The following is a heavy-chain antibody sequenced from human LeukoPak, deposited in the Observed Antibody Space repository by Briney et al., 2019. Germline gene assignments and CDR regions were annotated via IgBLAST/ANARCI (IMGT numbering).Heavy chain of an antibody. V-gene: IGHV3-74*01. Sequence: PGGSLRLSCAASGFTFSSFWMHWVRQAPGKGPVWVSRINTDGSIINYADSVKGRFTISRDNAKNTVYLQMNSLRAEDTAVYYCASPMYSSSWSFDYWGQGTLVTVSS. CDR3: ASPMYSSSWSFDY. D-gene: IGHD6-13*01. CDR2: INTDGSII. CDR1: GFTFSSFW. J-gene: IGHJ4*02.